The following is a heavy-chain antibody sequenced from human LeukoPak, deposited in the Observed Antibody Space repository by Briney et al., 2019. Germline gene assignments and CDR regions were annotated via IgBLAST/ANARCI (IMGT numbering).Heavy chain of an antibody. CDR1: GYTFTSYY. CDR3: ARAQIVATIWRHYSDY. J-gene: IGHJ4*02. Sequence: ASVNVSCKASGYTFTSYYMHWVRQAPGQGLEWIGIINPSGGSTSYAQKFQGRVTMTRDTSTSTVYMELSSLRSEDTAVYYCARAQIVATIWRHYSDYWGQGTLVTVSS. CDR2: INPSGGST. V-gene: IGHV1-46*01. D-gene: IGHD5-12*01.